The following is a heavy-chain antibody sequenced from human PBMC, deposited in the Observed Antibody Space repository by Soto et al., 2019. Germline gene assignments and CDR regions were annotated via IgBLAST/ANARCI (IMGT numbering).Heavy chain of an antibody. Sequence: GGSLRLSCPASGFTFTRYRMNLVRQAPGKGLEWVSAISCTPHYIYDADAMKGRFTISREKAKNAVYLEMNSLRAEDTAVYYCARESEDVKSNLDYWGQGTLVTVSS. CDR2: ISCTPHYI. CDR1: GFTFTRYR. J-gene: IGHJ4*02. V-gene: IGHV3-21*06. CDR3: ARESEDVKSNLDY.